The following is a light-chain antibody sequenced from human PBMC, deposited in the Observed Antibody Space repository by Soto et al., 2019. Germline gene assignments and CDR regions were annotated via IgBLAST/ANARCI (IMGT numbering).Light chain of an antibody. V-gene: IGKV3-11*01. J-gene: IGKJ3*01. CDR2: DAS. CDR1: QSISIY. CDR3: QQRSNWPRIFT. Sequence: EIVLTQSPATLSLSPGERATLSCRASQSISIYLAWYQQKPGQAPRLLIYDASKRAPGIPARFSGSGSWTDFTLTISSLEPEDFAVYYCQQRSNWPRIFTFGPGTKVDIK.